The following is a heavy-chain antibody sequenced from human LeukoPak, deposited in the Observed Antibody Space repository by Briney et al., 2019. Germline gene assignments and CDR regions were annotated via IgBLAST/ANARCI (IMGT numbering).Heavy chain of an antibody. J-gene: IGHJ4*02. V-gene: IGHV3-23*01. D-gene: IGHD6-19*01. CDR2: ISGSGGST. CDR1: GFTFSSYG. Sequence: GGSLRLSCAASGFTFSSYGMSWVRQAPGKGLEWVSAISGSGGSTYYADSVKGRLTISRDNSKNTLYLQMNSLRAEDTAVYYCAKELVSSGWSNVDYWGQGTLVTVSS. CDR3: AKELVSSGWSNVDY.